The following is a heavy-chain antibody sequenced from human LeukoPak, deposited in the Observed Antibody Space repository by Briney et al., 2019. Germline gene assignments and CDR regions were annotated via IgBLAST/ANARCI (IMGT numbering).Heavy chain of an antibody. J-gene: IGHJ3*02. CDR1: GGYISNYY. Sequence: PPETLSLTCTVAGGYISNYYWSWIRQTPGKGLEWIAYIYYSGTTNYNPSLKSRVTISLDTSKNQFSLKLNSVTAADTAVYYCAKSNGYGLVDIWGQGTMVTVSS. V-gene: IGHV4-59*12. CDR3: AKSNGYGLVDI. D-gene: IGHD3-10*01. CDR2: IYYSGTT.